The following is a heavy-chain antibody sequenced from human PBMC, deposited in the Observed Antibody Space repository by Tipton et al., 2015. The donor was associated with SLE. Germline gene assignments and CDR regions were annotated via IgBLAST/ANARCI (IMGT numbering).Heavy chain of an antibody. CDR3: ARRHYSGPFDS. Sequence: TLSLTCTVSGGSINTSDYFWGWIRQPPGKGLEWIGSIYYSGSTYYNPSLKSRVTISVDRSGNHFSLKLTSVTAADTAVYYCARRHYSGPFDSWGQGTLVTVSS. V-gene: IGHV4-39*07. D-gene: IGHD5-12*01. CDR1: GGSINTSDYF. J-gene: IGHJ4*02. CDR2: IYYSGST.